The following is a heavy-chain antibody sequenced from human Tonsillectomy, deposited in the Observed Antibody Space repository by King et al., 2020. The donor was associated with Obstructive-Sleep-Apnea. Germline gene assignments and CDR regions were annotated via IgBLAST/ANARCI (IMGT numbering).Heavy chain of an antibody. V-gene: IGHV4-59*08. Sequence: VQLQESGPGLVKPSETLSLTCTVSGASISSYYWSWIRQPPGKGLEWIGYIYYSGNTNYNPALNSRVTISVYTSKNQFSLKLSSVTAADSAVYYCAGWYDSSSCIEFEYWGQGTLVTVSS. J-gene: IGHJ4*01. CDR2: IYYSGNT. CDR1: GASISSYY. D-gene: IGHD6-13*01. CDR3: AGWYDSSSCIEFEY.